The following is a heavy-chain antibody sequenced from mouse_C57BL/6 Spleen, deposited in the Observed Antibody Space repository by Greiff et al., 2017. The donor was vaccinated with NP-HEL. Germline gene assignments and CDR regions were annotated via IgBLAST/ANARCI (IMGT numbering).Heavy chain of an antibody. J-gene: IGHJ3*01. CDR1: GYTFTDYE. D-gene: IGHD1-1*01. CDR2: IDPETGGT. Sequence: QVQLKQSGAELVRPGASVTLSCKASGYTFTDYEMHWVKQTPVHGLEWIGAIDPETGGTAYNQKFKGKAILTADKSSSTAYMELRSLTSEDSAVYYCTKERSYYGSSFAYWGQGTLVTVSA. V-gene: IGHV1-15*01. CDR3: TKERSYYGSSFAY.